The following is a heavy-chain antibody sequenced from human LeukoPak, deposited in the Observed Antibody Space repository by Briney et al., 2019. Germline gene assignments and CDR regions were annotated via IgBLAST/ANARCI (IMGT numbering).Heavy chain of an antibody. Sequence: SVKVSCKASGGTFSSYAISWVRQAPGQGLEWMGRIIPIFGTANYAQKFQGRVTITTDESTSTAYMELSSLRSEDTAVYYCARAREGIVPAAIQPFDYWGQGTLVTVSS. V-gene: IGHV1-69*05. CDR2: IIPIFGTA. D-gene: IGHD2-2*02. CDR3: ARAREGIVPAAIQPFDY. CDR1: GGTFSSYA. J-gene: IGHJ4*02.